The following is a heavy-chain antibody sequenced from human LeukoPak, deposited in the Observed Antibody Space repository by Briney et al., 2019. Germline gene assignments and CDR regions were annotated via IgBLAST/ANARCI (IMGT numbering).Heavy chain of an antibody. V-gene: IGHV5-10-1*01. CDR1: GYRFTSYW. CDR2: IDPGDSYT. Sequence: GESLKISCKGSGYRFTSYWITWVRQMSGKGLEWMGKIDPGDSYTTYSPSFQGHVTISADKSISTAYLEWSSLKASDTAMYYCARHRALGDTAVVPTPMFWFDPWGQGTLVTVSS. CDR3: ARHRALGDTAVVPTPMFWFDP. J-gene: IGHJ5*02. D-gene: IGHD2-2*01.